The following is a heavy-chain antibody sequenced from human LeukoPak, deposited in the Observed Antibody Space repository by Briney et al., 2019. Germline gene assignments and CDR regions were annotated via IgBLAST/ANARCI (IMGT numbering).Heavy chain of an antibody. Sequence: GGSLRLSCAASGFTFSSYAMSWVRQAPGKGLEWVSTISASGGHTYYTDSVTGRYTISRDTSKNTQYLQMNRLRAEDTAVYYCAKLYGSSRNLDYWGEGALVTVSS. J-gene: IGHJ4*02. CDR2: ISASGGHT. CDR1: GFTFSSYA. V-gene: IGHV3-23*01. CDR3: AKLYGSSRNLDY. D-gene: IGHD1-14*01.